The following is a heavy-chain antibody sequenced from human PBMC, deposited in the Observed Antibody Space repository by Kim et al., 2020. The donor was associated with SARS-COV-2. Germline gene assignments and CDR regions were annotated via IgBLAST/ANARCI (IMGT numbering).Heavy chain of an antibody. CDR2: ISSSGSTI. CDR3: ASYTVRFLEWPRELDWFDP. J-gene: IGHJ5*02. Sequence: GGSLRLSCAASGFTFSDYYMSWIRQAPGKGLEWVSYISSSGSTIYYADSVKGRFTISRDNAKNSLYLQMNSLRAEDTAVYYCASYTVRFLEWPRELDWFDPWGQGTLVTVSS. V-gene: IGHV3-11*01. CDR1: GFTFSDYY. D-gene: IGHD3-3*01.